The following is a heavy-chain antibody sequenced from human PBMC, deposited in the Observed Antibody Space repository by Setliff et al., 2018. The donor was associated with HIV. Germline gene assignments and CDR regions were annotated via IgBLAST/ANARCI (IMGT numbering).Heavy chain of an antibody. CDR2: INHSGST. V-gene: IGHV4-34*01. D-gene: IGHD4-4*01. Sequence: NPSETLSLTCAVYGGSLSGYYWTRIRQPPGKGLEWIGEINHSGSTNYNPSLKSRVTISIDTSKNQFSLKLSSVTAADTAMYYCARGRMATVLIRNWIDPWGQGSLVTVSS. J-gene: IGHJ5*02. CDR3: ARGRMATVLIRNWIDP. CDR1: GGSLSGYY.